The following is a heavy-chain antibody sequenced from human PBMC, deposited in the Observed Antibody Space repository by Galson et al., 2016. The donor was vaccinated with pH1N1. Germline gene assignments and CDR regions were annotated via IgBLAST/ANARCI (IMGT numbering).Heavy chain of an antibody. D-gene: IGHD3-16*01. CDR1: GISDMR. J-gene: IGHJ5*01. CDR3: AHQPSGEGFAP. Sequence: PALVTPTQTLTLTCTFSGISDMRVSWFRQPPGKAQEWLARIDWDDEKFYSPSLKTRLTISKDTSRTQVVLIMTNMAPVDTATYYCAHQPSGEGFAPWGQGILVTVSS. CDR2: IDWDDEK. V-gene: IGHV2-70*04.